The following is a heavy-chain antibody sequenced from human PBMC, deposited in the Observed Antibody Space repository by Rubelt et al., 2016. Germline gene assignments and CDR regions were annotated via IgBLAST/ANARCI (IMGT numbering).Heavy chain of an antibody. D-gene: IGHD2-2*01. CDR1: GVTFSSYA. V-gene: IGHV3-23*01. CDR3: ARGDIVVVAAANYYYYGMDV. CDR2: ISGTGTST. Sequence: SGGGLVQPGGSLRLSCAASGVTFSSYAMNWVRQAPGKGLGWVSSISGTGTSTYYADSVKGRFTISRDNSKNTLYLQMNSLRAEETAVYYCARGDIVVVAAANYYYYGMDVWGQGTTVTVSS. J-gene: IGHJ6*02.